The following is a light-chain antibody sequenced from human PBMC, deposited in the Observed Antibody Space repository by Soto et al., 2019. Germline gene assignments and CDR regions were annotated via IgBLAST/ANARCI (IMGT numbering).Light chain of an antibody. CDR3: SSYASTTSYF. CDR1: SSDVGAYNS. J-gene: IGLJ1*01. CDR2: EVT. Sequence: QSVLTQPASVSGSPGQSITISCTGTSSDVGAYNSVSWYQQHPGKAPKLIIYEVTNRPSGVSNRFSGSKSGNTASLTISGLQAEDEADYYCSSYASTTSYFFGPGTKLTVL. V-gene: IGLV2-14*01.